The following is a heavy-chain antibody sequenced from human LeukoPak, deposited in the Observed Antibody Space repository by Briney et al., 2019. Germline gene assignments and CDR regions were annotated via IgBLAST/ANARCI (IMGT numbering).Heavy chain of an antibody. V-gene: IGHV4-59*08. CDR2: IFYSGSS. CDR3: ARAGYSHGTGYYFDP. J-gene: IGHJ4*02. Sequence: PSETLSLTCTVAGDLISGYYWTWIRQPPGKGLEWVGYIFYSGSSYYTPSINSRVTMSVDTSKNQFPLKPSSVPAADTAVYYCARAGYSHGTGYYFDPWGQGTLVTVSS. D-gene: IGHD5-18*01. CDR1: GDLISGYY.